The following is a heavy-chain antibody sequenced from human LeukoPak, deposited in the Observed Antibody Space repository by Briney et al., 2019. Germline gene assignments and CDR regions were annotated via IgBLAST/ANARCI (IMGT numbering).Heavy chain of an antibody. J-gene: IGHJ4*02. D-gene: IGHD3-10*01. CDR2: IKRDGSEK. CDR1: GFTFSIHW. Sequence: GGSLRLSCAASGFTFSIHWMNWVRQAPGKGLEWVANIKRDGSEKYYVESVKGRFTISRDNAKNSLYLQMNSLRAEDTAVYYCARDPDMVRGVNFDYWGQGTLVTVSS. V-gene: IGHV3-7*03. CDR3: ARDPDMVRGVNFDY.